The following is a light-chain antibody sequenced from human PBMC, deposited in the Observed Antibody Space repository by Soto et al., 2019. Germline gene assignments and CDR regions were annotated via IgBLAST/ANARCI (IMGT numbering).Light chain of an antibody. CDR1: QSVNSNY. Sequence: EIVLTQSPGTLSLSPGERVTLSCRASQSVNSNYLAWYQQKPGQAPRLLIYGTSSRATDIPDRFSGSGSGTDFTINISRLEPEDFAVYYCQQYGDGNSPRYSFGQGTKLEIK. J-gene: IGKJ2*03. CDR2: GTS. CDR3: QQYGDGNSPRYS. V-gene: IGKV3-20*01.